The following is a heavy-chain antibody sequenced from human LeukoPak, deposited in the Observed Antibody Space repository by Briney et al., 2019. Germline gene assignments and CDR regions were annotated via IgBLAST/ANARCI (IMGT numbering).Heavy chain of an antibody. CDR3: VFFYTALKIPY. J-gene: IGHJ4*02. Sequence: GAQRLSCAASGFNFGTYWMHWVRQAPGKGLVWVSTISPEGSIPTYADSVKGRFTISRDNAKNTLLLQMDSLRAEDTAIYYCVFFYTALKIPYWGQGALVTVSS. D-gene: IGHD3-16*01. CDR1: GFNFGTYW. CDR2: ISPEGSIP. V-gene: IGHV3-74*01.